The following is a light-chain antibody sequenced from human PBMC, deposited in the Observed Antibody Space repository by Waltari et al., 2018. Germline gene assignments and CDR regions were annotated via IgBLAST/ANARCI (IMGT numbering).Light chain of an antibody. Sequence: QSVLTQPPSASGTPGQRVTISCSGSSSNIGRNYVYWYQQLPGTAPKLLIYRNNQRRSGVPGRFSGSKSGTSASLAIGGLRSEDEADYYCAAWDDSLSGQVVFGGGTKLTVL. V-gene: IGLV1-47*01. CDR2: RNN. CDR3: AAWDDSLSGQVV. CDR1: SSNIGRNY. J-gene: IGLJ2*01.